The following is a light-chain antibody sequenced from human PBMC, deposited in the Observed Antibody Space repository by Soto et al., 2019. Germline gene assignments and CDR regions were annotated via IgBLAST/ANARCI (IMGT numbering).Light chain of an antibody. CDR1: QSVNGNF. CDR3: QQYSASLWT. V-gene: IGKV3-20*01. Sequence: EIVLTQSPGTLSLSPGEGATLSCRASQSVNGNFFAWYQQRPGQAPRLPIYGASNRATGIPDRFAGSGSGTDFTLTISRLEPEDFAVYYCQQYSASLWTFGQGTKVDIK. J-gene: IGKJ1*01. CDR2: GAS.